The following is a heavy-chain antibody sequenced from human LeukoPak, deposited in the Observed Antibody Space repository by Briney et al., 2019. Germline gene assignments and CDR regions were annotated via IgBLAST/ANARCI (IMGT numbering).Heavy chain of an antibody. Sequence: ASVKVSCKASGYTFTSYGISWVRQAPGQGLEWMGWISAYNGNTNYAQKLQGRVTMTTDTSTSTAYMELSSLRSEDTAVYYCATLWFGGLLTDYWGQGTLVTVSS. D-gene: IGHD3-10*01. V-gene: IGHV1-18*01. J-gene: IGHJ4*02. CDR2: ISAYNGNT. CDR3: ATLWFGGLLTDY. CDR1: GYTFTSYG.